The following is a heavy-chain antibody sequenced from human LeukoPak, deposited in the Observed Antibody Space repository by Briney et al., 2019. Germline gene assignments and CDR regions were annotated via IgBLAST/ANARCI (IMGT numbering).Heavy chain of an antibody. J-gene: IGHJ5*02. V-gene: IGHV5-51*01. D-gene: IGHD2-15*01. Sequence: VESLKISCKGSGYSFTSYWIGWVRQMPGKGLEWMGIIYPGDSDTRYSPSFQGQVTISADKSISTAYLQWSSLKASDTAMYYRARHSGYCSGGSCSNWFDPWGQGTLVTVSS. CDR3: ARHSGYCSGGSCSNWFDP. CDR2: IYPGDSDT. CDR1: GYSFTSYW.